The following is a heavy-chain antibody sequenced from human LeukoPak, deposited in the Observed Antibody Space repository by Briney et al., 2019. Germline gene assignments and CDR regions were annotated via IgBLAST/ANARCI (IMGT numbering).Heavy chain of an antibody. CDR1: GFTFSIYA. Sequence: QPGGSLRLSCAASGFTFSIYAMSWVRQAPGKGLPWVSSITSSGDGTYYADSVKGRFTISRDNSENMLYLQMNSLRVEDTAVYFCAKDRPNYYGSNGHYYRRDGDYWGQGTLVTVSS. D-gene: IGHD3-22*01. J-gene: IGHJ4*02. CDR2: ITSSGDGT. CDR3: AKDRPNYYGSNGHYYRRDGDY. V-gene: IGHV3-23*01.